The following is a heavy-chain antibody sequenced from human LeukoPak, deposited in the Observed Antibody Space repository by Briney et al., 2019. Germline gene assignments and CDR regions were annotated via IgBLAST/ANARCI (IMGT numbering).Heavy chain of an antibody. J-gene: IGHJ3*02. CDR3: ARAREWLSDAFDI. D-gene: IGHD3-3*01. CDR1: GFTFSSYS. CDR2: ISSSSSYI. V-gene: IGHV3-21*01. Sequence: PGGSLRLSCAASGFTFSSYSMNWVRQAPGKGLEWVSSISSSSSYIYYADSLKGRFTISRDNAKNSLYLQMNSLRAEDTAVYYCARAREWLSDAFDIWGQGTMVTVSS.